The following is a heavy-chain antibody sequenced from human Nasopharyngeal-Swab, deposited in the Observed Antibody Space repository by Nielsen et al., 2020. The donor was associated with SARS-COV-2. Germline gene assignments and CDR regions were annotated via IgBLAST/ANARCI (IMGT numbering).Heavy chain of an antibody. V-gene: IGHV3-23*01. J-gene: IGHJ4*02. CDR2: ISGSGGST. CDR1: GFTFSSYA. D-gene: IGHD6-6*01. Sequence: GESLKISCAASGFTFSSYAMSWVRQAPGKGLEWVSAISGSGGSTYCADSVKGRFTISRDNSKNTLYLQMNSLRAEDTAVYYCAKDPGSSSSEGYFDYWGQGTLVTVSS. CDR3: AKDPGSSSSEGYFDY.